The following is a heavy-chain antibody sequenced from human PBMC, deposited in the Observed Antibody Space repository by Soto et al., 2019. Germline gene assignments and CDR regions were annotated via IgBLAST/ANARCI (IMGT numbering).Heavy chain of an antibody. J-gene: IGHJ3*02. Sequence: QVQLVQSGAEVKKPGSSVKVSCKASGGTFSTYTIIWVRQAPGQGLEWMGRILPMLDITNRAQRFQGRVTITTDTSTSTAYLELSSLRSEDTAVYYCTLGSWSAETFEIWGRGTMVTVSS. CDR1: GGTFSTYT. D-gene: IGHD6-13*01. CDR3: TLGSWSAETFEI. V-gene: IGHV1-69*02. CDR2: ILPMLDIT.